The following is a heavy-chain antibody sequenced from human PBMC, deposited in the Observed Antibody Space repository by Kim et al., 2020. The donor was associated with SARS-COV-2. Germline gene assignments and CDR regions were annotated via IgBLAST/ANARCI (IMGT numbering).Heavy chain of an antibody. V-gene: IGHV4-59*13. Sequence: SETLSLTCTVSGGSISSYYWTWIRQSPGKGLEWIGYIYYSGSTSYNPSLKSRVTISVDTSNNQFSLKLTSVTAADAAVYYCARDLRGSSCYDSWGQGILV. D-gene: IGHD3-16*01. CDR2: IYYSGST. CDR1: GGSISSYY. J-gene: IGHJ4*02. CDR3: ARDLRGSSCYDS.